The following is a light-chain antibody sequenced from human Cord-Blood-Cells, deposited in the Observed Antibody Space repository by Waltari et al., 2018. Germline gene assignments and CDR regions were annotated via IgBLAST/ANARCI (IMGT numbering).Light chain of an antibody. CDR2: SNK. Sequence: QSVLTQPPSASGTPGQRVTISCSGSSSNIGSNTVNWYQQLPGTAPKLLIYSNKQRPSGAPDRFSGSKSGTSASLAISGLQSEDEADYYCAAWDDSLNGYYVFGTGTKVTVL. V-gene: IGLV1-44*01. J-gene: IGLJ1*01. CDR1: SSNIGSNT. CDR3: AAWDDSLNGYYV.